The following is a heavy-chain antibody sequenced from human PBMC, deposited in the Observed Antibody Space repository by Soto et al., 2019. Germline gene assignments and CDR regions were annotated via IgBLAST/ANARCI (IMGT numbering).Heavy chain of an antibody. J-gene: IGHJ4*02. Sequence: SETLSLTCAFSGYPISSGYYWGWIRQPPGKGLEWIGIIHHSGSTYYNPSLRSRITISVDTSKNQFSLKMPSVTAADTAVYYCARSSGYVPGGYWGQGILVTVSS. D-gene: IGHD5-12*01. CDR1: GYPISSGYY. V-gene: IGHV4-38-2*01. CDR2: IHHSGST. CDR3: ARSSGYVPGGY.